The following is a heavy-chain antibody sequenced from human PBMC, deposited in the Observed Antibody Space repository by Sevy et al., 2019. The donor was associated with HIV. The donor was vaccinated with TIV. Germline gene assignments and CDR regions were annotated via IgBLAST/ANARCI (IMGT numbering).Heavy chain of an antibody. J-gene: IGHJ4*02. CDR3: ARLDIVATNHDY. V-gene: IGHV1-2*02. CDR1: GYTFTGYY. Sequence: ASVKVSCKASGYTFTGYYMHWVRQAPGQGLEWMGWIKPNSGGTNYAQKFQGRVTMTRDTSISTAYMELSRLRSDDTAVYYCARLDIVATNHDYWGQGTLVTVSS. D-gene: IGHD5-12*01. CDR2: IKPNSGGT.